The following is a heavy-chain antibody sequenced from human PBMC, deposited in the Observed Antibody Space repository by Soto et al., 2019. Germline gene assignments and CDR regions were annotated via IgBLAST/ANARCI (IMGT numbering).Heavy chain of an antibody. J-gene: IGHJ3*02. Sequence: QGQRQESGPGLVKHSQTLSLTCCVSGDSIRRIDYYWTWIRHHPEKCLEWFGNIYVRENTYYSPSLESRLTISVDTSKNKFSLKLTSVTAADTAVYYCAREGGSYDSGGYLIRGAFDIWGQGTMVTVSS. CDR2: IYVRENT. D-gene: IGHD3-22*01. V-gene: IGHV4-31*03. CDR1: GDSIRRIDYY. CDR3: AREGGSYDSGGYLIRGAFDI.